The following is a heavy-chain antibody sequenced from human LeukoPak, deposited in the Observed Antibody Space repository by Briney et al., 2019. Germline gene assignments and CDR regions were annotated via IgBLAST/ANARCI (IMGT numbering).Heavy chain of an antibody. CDR2: IYYSGST. D-gene: IGHD2-15*01. CDR1: GGSISSYY. J-gene: IGHJ5*02. V-gene: IGHV4-59*01. Sequence: SETLSLTCTVSGGSISSYYWSWIRQPPGKGLEWIGYIYYSGSTNYNPSLKSRVTISVDTSKNQFSLKLSSVTAADTAVYYCARVNHCSGGSCYSNWFDPWGQGTLVTVSS. CDR3: ARVNHCSGGSCYSNWFDP.